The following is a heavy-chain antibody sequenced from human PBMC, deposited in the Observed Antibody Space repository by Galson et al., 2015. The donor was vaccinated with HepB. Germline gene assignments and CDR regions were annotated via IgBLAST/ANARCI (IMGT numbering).Heavy chain of an antibody. CDR1: GYSFTSYW. J-gene: IGHJ6*02. D-gene: IGHD2-2*01. Sequence: QSGAEVKKPGESLMISCKGSGYSFTSYWISWVRQMPGKGLEWMGRIDPSDSYTNYSPSFQGHVTISADKSISTAYLQWSSLKASDTAMYYCARRRYCRSTSCQPPSYGMDVWGQGTTVTVSS. CDR3: ARRRYCRSTSCQPPSYGMDV. V-gene: IGHV5-10-1*01. CDR2: IDPSDSYT.